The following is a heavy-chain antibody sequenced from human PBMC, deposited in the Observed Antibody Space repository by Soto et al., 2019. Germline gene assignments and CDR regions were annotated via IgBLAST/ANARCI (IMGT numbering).Heavy chain of an antibody. CDR2: INPNSGGT. CDR1: GYTFTGYY. D-gene: IGHD5-18*01. Sequence: ASVKVSCKASGYTFTGYYMHWVRQAPGQGLEWMGWINPNSGGTNYAQKFQGWVTMTRDTSISTAYMELSRLRSDDTAVYYCASSLEADGYYYFDYWGQGTLVTVSS. V-gene: IGHV1-2*04. J-gene: IGHJ4*02. CDR3: ASSLEADGYYYFDY.